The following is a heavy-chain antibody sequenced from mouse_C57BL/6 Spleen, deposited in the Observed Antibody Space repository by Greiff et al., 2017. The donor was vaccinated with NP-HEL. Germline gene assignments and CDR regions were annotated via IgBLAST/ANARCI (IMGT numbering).Heavy chain of an antibody. CDR3: ARHYYGSNGYFDY. D-gene: IGHD1-1*01. CDR1: GYTFTSYW. Sequence: QVHVKQPGAELVKPGASVKLSCKASGYTFTSYWMHWVKQRPGQGLEWIGMIHPNSGSTNYNEKFKSKATLTVDKSSSTAYMQLSSLTSEDSAVYYCARHYYGSNGYFDYWGQGTTLTVSS. J-gene: IGHJ2*01. V-gene: IGHV1-64*01. CDR2: IHPNSGST.